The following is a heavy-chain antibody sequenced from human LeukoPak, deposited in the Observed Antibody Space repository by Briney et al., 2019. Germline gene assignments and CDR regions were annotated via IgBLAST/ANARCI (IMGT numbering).Heavy chain of an antibody. CDR2: ISSSSSYI. CDR3: ARDRLRITMVRGVPDP. CDR1: GFTFSSYS. D-gene: IGHD3-10*01. J-gene: IGHJ5*02. Sequence: PGGSLRLSCAASGFTFSSYSMNWVRQAPGKGLEWVSSISSSSSYIYYADSVKGRFTISRDNAKNSLYLQMNSLRAEDTAVYYCARDRLRITMVRGVPDPWGQGTLVTVSS. V-gene: IGHV3-21*01.